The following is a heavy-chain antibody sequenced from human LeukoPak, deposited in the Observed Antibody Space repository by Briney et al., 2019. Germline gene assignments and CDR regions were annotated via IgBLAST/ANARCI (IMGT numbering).Heavy chain of an antibody. CDR2: IYPGDSDT. CDR3: ARWLGYCSSTTCYQPFDY. J-gene: IGHJ4*02. Sequence: GESLKISCEASGYTFTSYLIAWVRQMPGKGLEWMGIIYPGDSDTRYSPSFQGQVTISVDKSISTAYLQWSSLKASDTAMYYCARWLGYCSSTTCYQPFDYWGQGTLVTVSS. CDR1: GYTFTSYL. D-gene: IGHD2-2*01. V-gene: IGHV5-51*01.